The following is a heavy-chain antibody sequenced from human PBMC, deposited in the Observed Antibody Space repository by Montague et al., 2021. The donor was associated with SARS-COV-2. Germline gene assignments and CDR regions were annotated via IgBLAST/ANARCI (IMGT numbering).Heavy chain of an antibody. CDR1: GGSISNYY. CDR2: IYYSGST. D-gene: IGHD3-22*01. Sequence: SETLSLTCTVSGGSISNYYWSCIRQPPGRGLEWIGYIYYSGSTDYSPSPKSRVPISLDTSKNQFSLKATSVTAADTAVYYCACGGGYYNFGLDDWGPGTTVTGSS. CDR3: ACGGGYYNFGLDD. V-gene: IGHV4-59*01. J-gene: IGHJ6*02.